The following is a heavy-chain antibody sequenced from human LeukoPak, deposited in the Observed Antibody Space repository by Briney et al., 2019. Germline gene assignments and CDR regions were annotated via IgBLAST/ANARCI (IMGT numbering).Heavy chain of an antibody. Sequence: SETLSLTCTVFGGSISSYYWSWIRQPAGKGLEWIGRIYTSGSTNYNPSLKSRVTMSVDTSKNQFSLKLSSVTAADTAVYYCARENSVYDFWSGYSYYFDYWGQGTLVTVSS. CDR3: ARENSVYDFWSGYSYYFDY. CDR1: GGSISSYY. V-gene: IGHV4-4*07. CDR2: IYTSGST. D-gene: IGHD3-3*01. J-gene: IGHJ4*02.